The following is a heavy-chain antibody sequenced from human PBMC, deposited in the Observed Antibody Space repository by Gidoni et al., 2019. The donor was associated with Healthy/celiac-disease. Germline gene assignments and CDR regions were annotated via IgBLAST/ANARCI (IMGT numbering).Heavy chain of an antibody. J-gene: IGHJ6*02. CDR2: ISYDGSNT. Sequence: QVQLVESGGGVVQPGRSLRLSCAAAGVTLSSYGMHWVRQAPGKGLEWVAVISYDGSNTYYADSVKGRFTISSDNSKNTLYLQMTSLSAEDTAVYSCAQDHWITGTPYGMDVWGQGTTVTVSS. V-gene: IGHV3-30*18. CDR1: GVTLSSYG. D-gene: IGHD1-7*01. CDR3: AQDHWITGTPYGMDV.